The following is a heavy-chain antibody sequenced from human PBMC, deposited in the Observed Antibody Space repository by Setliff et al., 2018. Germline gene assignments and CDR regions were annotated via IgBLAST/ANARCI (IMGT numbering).Heavy chain of an antibody. J-gene: IGHJ4*02. CDR2: IIPDNGKT. CDR1: GYTFTTYA. Sequence: ASVKVSCKSSGYTFTTYAMHWLRQAPGQRLEWMGWIIPDNGKTEYSEEFQDRVTFTTDTSATTAYMDLRSLRSDDMAVYYCARGYCDGIGCPAPLYYFDSWGQGTLGTVS. CDR3: ARGYCDGIGCPAPLYYFDS. V-gene: IGHV1-3*03. D-gene: IGHD2-21*01.